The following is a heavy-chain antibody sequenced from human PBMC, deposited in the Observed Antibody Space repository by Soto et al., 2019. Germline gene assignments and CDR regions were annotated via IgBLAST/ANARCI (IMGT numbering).Heavy chain of an antibody. CDR2: ISWNSGSI. J-gene: IGHJ3*02. V-gene: IGHV3-9*01. D-gene: IGHD6-13*01. CDR1: GFTFDDYA. Sequence: SLRLSCAASGFTFDDYAMHWVRQAPGKGLEWVSGISWNSGSIGYADSVKGRFTISRDNAKNSLYLQMNSLRAEDTALYYCAKDGSRGGYRYSSSWFDIWGQGTMVTVSS. CDR3: AKDGSRGGYRYSSSWFDI.